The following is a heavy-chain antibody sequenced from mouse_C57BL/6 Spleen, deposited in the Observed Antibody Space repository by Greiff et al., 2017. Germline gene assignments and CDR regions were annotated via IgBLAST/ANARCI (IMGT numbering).Heavy chain of an antibody. CDR3: ARRGDYYGSSDGWYFDV. J-gene: IGHJ1*03. CDR2: IYPRSGNT. CDR1: GYTFTSYG. V-gene: IGHV1-81*01. D-gene: IGHD1-1*01. Sequence: QVQLQQSGAELARPGASVKLSCKASGYTFTSYGISWVKQRTGQGLEWIGEIYPRSGNTYYNEKFKGKATLTADKSSSPAYMELRSLTSEDSAVYFCARRGDYYGSSDGWYFDVWGTGTTVTVSS.